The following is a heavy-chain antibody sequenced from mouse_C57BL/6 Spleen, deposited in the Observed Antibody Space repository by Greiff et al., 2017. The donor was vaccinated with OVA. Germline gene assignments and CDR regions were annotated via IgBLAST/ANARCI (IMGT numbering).Heavy chain of an antibody. CDR2: ISSGSSTI. D-gene: IGHD2-3*01. CDR1: GFTFSDYG. V-gene: IGHV5-17*01. J-gene: IGHJ3*01. CDR3: ARDGYYAWFAY. Sequence: EVQVVESGGGLVKPGGSLKLSCAASGFTFSDYGMHWVRQAPEKGLEWVAYISSGSSTIYYADTVKGRFTISRDNAKNTLFLQMTSLRSEDTAMYYCARDGYYAWFAYWGQGTLVTVSA.